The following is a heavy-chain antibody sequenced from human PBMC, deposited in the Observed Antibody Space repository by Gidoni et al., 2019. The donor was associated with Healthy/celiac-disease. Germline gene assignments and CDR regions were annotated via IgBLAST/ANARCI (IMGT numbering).Heavy chain of an antibody. CDR2: IYRGGST. CDR1: GFTVSSNY. J-gene: IGHJ4*02. D-gene: IGHD3-16*01. CDR3: ASASPGGNYFDY. V-gene: IGHV3-53*02. Sequence: EVQLVETGGGLIQPGGSLRLSCAASGFTVSSNYMSWVRQAPGKGLEWVSVIYRGGSTYYADSVKGRFTISRDNSKNTLYLQMNSLRAEDTAVYYCASASPGGNYFDYWGQGTLVTVSS.